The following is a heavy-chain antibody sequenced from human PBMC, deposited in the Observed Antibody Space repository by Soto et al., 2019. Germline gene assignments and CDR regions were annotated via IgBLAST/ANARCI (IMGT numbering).Heavy chain of an antibody. J-gene: IGHJ5*02. CDR3: ATSRGLYDYGST. D-gene: IGHD4-17*01. CDR2: INPSGGAT. V-gene: IGHV1-46*01. Sequence: ASVKVSCKASGYTFTKYYIHWVRQAPGQGLQWLGIINPSGGATTYAQKFQGRVTMTRDTSTSTVFLELRSLRSEDTAIFYCATSRGLYDYGSTWGQGTLVTVSS. CDR1: GYTFTKYY.